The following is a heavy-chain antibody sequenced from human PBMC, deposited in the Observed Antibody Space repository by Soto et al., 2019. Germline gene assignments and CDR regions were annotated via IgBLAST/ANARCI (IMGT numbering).Heavy chain of an antibody. Sequence: GESLKISCKGSGYSFTSYWISWVRQMPGKGLEWMGRIDPSDSYTNYSPSFQGHVTISADKSISTAYLQWSSLKASDTAMYYCASGSSSSRYYYGMDVSGQGTTGTASS. D-gene: IGHD6-6*01. CDR1: GYSFTSYW. CDR3: ASGSSSSRYYYGMDV. V-gene: IGHV5-10-1*01. J-gene: IGHJ6*02. CDR2: IDPSDSYT.